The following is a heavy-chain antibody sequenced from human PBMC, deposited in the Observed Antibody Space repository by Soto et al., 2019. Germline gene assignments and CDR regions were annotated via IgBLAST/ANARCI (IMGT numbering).Heavy chain of an antibody. V-gene: IGHV3-9*01. CDR3: AKDIRSLYGALSGSFDY. D-gene: IGHD2-15*01. Sequence: EVQLVESGGGLVQPGRSLRLSCAASGFTFDDYAMHWVRQAPGKGLEWGSGISWNSGSIGYSDSVKGRFTISRDNAKNSLYLQMTSLNAEDTALYYCAKDIRSLYGALSGSFDYWGQGTMVSVSS. CDR1: GFTFDDYA. CDR2: ISWNSGSI. J-gene: IGHJ4*02.